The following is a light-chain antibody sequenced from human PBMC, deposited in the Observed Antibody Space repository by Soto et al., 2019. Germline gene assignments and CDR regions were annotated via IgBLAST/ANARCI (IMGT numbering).Light chain of an antibody. J-gene: IGKJ1*01. Sequence: LLTSSPVALAVSMGERATINSKSSQSVLYSSNNKNYLAWYQQKPGQPPKLLIYWASTRESGVPDRFSGSGSGTDFTLTISSLQAEDVAVYYCQQYYSTPPTFGQGTKVDIK. V-gene: IGKV4-1*01. CDR2: WAS. CDR3: QQYYSTPPT. CDR1: QSVLYSSNNKNY.